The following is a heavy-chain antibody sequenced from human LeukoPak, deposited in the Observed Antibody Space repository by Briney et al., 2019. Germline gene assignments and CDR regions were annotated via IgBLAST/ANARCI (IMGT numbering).Heavy chain of an antibody. V-gene: IGHV4-61*01. CDR3: ARDVRGYSYGSFDY. J-gene: IGHJ4*02. D-gene: IGHD5-18*01. CDR1: GYSISSGYY. CDR2: IYYSGST. Sequence: SETLSLTCAVSGYSISSGYYWSWIRQPPGKGLEWIGYIYYSGSTNYNPSLKSRVTISVDTSKNQFSLKLSSVTAADTAVYYCARDVRGYSYGSFDYWGQGTLVTVSS.